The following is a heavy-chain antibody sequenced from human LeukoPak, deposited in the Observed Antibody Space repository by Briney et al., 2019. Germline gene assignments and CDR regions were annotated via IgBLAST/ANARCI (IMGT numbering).Heavy chain of an antibody. D-gene: IGHD6-6*01. V-gene: IGHV4-38-2*02. J-gene: IGHJ4*02. Sequence: SETLSLTCTVSGYSISSGYYWGWIRQPPGKGLEWIGSIYHSGSTYYNPSLKSRVTISVDTSKNQFSLKLSSVTAADTAVYYCARESSEYSSSSGIDYWGQGTLVTVSS. CDR2: IYHSGST. CDR3: ARESSEYSSSSGIDY. CDR1: GYSISSGYY.